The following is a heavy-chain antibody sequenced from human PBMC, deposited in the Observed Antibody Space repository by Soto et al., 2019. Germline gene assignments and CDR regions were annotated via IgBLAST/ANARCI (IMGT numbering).Heavy chain of an antibody. J-gene: IGHJ3*02. V-gene: IGHV1-69*02. CDR3: ARKGEYCSSTSCYGAFDI. CDR1: GGTFSSYT. D-gene: IGHD2-2*01. Sequence: SVKVSCKASGGTFSSYTISWVRQAPGQGLEWMGRIIPILGIANYAQKFQGRVTITADKSTSTAYMELSSLRSEDTAVYYCARKGEYCSSTSCYGAFDIWGQGTMVTVSS. CDR2: IIPILGIA.